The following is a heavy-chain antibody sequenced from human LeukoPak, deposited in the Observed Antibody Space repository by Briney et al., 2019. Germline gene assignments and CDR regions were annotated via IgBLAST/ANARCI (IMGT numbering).Heavy chain of an antibody. CDR1: GGSISSYY. D-gene: IGHD5-12*01. Sequence: SETLSLTCTVSGGSISSYYWSWIRQPPGKGLEWIGYIYYSGSTNYNPSLKSRVTISVDTSKNQFSLKLSSVTAADTAVYYCARQVYSGYVSRWYGMDVWGQGTTVTVSS. CDR3: ARQVYSGYVSRWYGMDV. J-gene: IGHJ6*02. CDR2: IYYSGST. V-gene: IGHV4-59*08.